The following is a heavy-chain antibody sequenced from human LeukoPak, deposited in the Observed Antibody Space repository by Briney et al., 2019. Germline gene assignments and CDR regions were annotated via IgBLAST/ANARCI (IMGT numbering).Heavy chain of an antibody. J-gene: IGHJ3*02. Sequence: PGGSLRLSCAASGFTFSSYAMHWVRQAPGKGLEWVAVISYDGSNKYYADSVKGRFTISRDNSKNALYLQMNGLRAEDTAVYYCARGGRYSYAFNDAFDIWGQGTMVTVSS. D-gene: IGHD5-18*01. CDR3: ARGGRYSYAFNDAFDI. CDR1: GFTFSSYA. V-gene: IGHV3-30*01. CDR2: ISYDGSNK.